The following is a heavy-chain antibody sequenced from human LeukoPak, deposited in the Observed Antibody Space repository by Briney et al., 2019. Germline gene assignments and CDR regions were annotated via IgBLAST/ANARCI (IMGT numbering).Heavy chain of an antibody. CDR1: GFTFSDSW. V-gene: IGHV3-74*01. Sequence: QPGGSLRLSCAASGFTFSDSWMHWVRQAPGKGLVWISRIRDDDSSTDYADSVKGRFTISRDNAKNTLYLEINRLRAEDTAVYYCARDNAYMFDYWGQGTQVTVSS. J-gene: IGHJ4*02. D-gene: IGHD2-2*01. CDR3: ARDNAYMFDY. CDR2: IRDDDSST.